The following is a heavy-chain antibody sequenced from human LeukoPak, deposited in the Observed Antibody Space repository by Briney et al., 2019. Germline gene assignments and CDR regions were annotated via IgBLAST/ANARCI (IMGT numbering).Heavy chain of an antibody. Sequence: SETLSLTCTVSGGSISSYYWSWIRQPPGKGLEWIGEINHSGSTNYNPSLKSRVTISVDTSKNQFSLKLSSVTAADTAVYYCARGRRYDILTGYQGSDYWGQGTLVTVSS. J-gene: IGHJ4*02. V-gene: IGHV4-34*01. CDR1: GGSISSYY. CDR3: ARGRRYDILTGYQGSDY. D-gene: IGHD3-9*01. CDR2: INHSGST.